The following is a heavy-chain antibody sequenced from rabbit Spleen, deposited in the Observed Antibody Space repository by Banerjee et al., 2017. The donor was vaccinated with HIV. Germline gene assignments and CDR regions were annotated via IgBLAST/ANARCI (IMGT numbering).Heavy chain of an antibody. CDR3: ASSTNGGGGVGGSFTRLDL. CDR1: GFSFSGGYN. J-gene: IGHJ3*01. D-gene: IGHD8-1*01. Sequence: QEHLVESGGGLVQPEGSLTLTCTASGFSFSGGYNMCWVRQAPGKGLEWIACIYTGSSGSTAYASWAKGRFTISTASATTVTLQMTSLTAADTATYFCASSTNGGGGVGGSFTRLDLWGQGTLVTVS. CDR2: IYTGSSGST. V-gene: IGHV1S45*01.